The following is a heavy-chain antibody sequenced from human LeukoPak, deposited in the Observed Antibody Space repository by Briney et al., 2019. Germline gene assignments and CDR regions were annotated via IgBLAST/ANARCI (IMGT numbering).Heavy chain of an antibody. D-gene: IGHD1-26*01. CDR1: GFTFSTYS. J-gene: IGHJ6*02. CDR2: ISSSSSYI. V-gene: IGHV3-21*01. CDR3: AGGGYGDYFYGMDV. Sequence: GGSLRLSCAASGFTFSTYSMNWVRQAPGKGLEWVSSISSSSSYIYYADSVKGRFTISRDDAKNSLYLQMNSLRAEDTAVYYCAGGGYGDYFYGMDVWGQGTTVTVSS.